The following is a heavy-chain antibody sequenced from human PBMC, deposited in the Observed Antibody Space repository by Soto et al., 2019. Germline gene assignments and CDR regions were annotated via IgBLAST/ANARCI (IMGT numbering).Heavy chain of an antibody. CDR1: GGSISSGDYY. CDR3: ARVPYCSGGSCYSVWFDP. Sequence: SETLSLTCTVSGGSISSGDYYWSWIRQPPGKGLEWIGYIYYSGSTYYNPSLKSRVTISVDTSKNQFSLKLSSVTAADTAVYYCARVPYCSGGSCYSVWFDPRGQGTLVTVSS. D-gene: IGHD2-15*01. J-gene: IGHJ5*02. CDR2: IYYSGST. V-gene: IGHV4-30-4*01.